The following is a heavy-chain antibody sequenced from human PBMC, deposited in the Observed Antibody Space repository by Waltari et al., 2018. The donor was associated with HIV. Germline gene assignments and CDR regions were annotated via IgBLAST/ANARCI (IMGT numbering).Heavy chain of an antibody. Sequence: QVHLVQSGAEVKKPGDSVRVSCETSGYTFTAYYMHWVRQAPGQGIEWMGWINVNRGGTRYAQKFQDRVTVTRDTSINTTYLELRSLRSDDTAEYFCAREYYYDSGAYSNWFDPWGQGTLVTVSS. D-gene: IGHD3-22*01. CDR1: GYTFTAYY. J-gene: IGHJ5*02. CDR3: AREYYYDSGAYSNWFDP. V-gene: IGHV1-2*02. CDR2: INVNRGGT.